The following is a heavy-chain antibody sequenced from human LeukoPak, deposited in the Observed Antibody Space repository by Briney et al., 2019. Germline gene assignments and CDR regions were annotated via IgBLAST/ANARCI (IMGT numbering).Heavy chain of an antibody. J-gene: IGHJ2*01. CDR1: GFTFSGYW. CDR2: ITSDGSNT. CDR3: ARDTGWYFDL. Sequence: AGSLRLSCAASGFTFSGYWMHWDRQAPGKGLVWVSRITSDGSNTSYADSVKGRFTISRDNAKNTLYLQMISLRAEDTAVYYCARDTGWYFDLWGRGTLVTVSS. V-gene: IGHV3-74*01. D-gene: IGHD4-17*01.